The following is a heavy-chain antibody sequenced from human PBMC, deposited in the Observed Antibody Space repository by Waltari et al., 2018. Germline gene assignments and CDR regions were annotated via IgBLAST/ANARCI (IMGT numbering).Heavy chain of an antibody. CDR2: ISGSGGST. Sequence: EVQLVESGGGLVQPGWSLILSCSASGFTFRSYAMTWARQAPGKGLEWVSAISGSGGSTYYADSVKGRFTISRDNSKNTLYLQMNSLRAEDTAVYYCAKGQQLVGETFDYWGQGTLVTVSS. V-gene: IGHV3-23*04. CDR3: AKGQQLVGETFDY. J-gene: IGHJ4*02. D-gene: IGHD6-13*01. CDR1: GFTFRSYA.